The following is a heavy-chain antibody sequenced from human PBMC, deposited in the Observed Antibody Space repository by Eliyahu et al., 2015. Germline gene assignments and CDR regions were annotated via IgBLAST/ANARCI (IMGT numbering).Heavy chain of an antibody. CDR2: ISDSGGRT. CDR3: AKHWSGAGANFDY. Sequence: EVQLLESGGGLVQPGGSLRLSCAASGFTFSSYAMSWVRQAPGKXLEWVSGISDSGGRTYYADSVKGRFTISRDNSENTVYLQMNSLRAEDTAVYYCAKHWSGAGANFDYWGQGTLVTVSS. V-gene: IGHV3-23*01. J-gene: IGHJ4*02. D-gene: IGHD1-26*01. CDR1: GFTFSSYA.